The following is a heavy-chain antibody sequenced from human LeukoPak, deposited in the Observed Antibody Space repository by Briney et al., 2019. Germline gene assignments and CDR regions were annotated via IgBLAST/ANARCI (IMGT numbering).Heavy chain of an antibody. V-gene: IGHV4-4*02. CDR2: ISQSGST. D-gene: IGHD3-22*01. CDR3: ARRTGTYYYDSSGYSPWRYYFDY. Sequence: PSGTLSLTFAVSGGSISSSNWWSWVRQPPGNGLDWLGEISQSGSTNYNPSLKRRVTISVDTSKNQFSLKLSSVTAADTAVFYCARRTGTYYYDSSGYSPWRYYFDYWGQGTLVTVSS. CDR1: GGSISSSNW. J-gene: IGHJ4*02.